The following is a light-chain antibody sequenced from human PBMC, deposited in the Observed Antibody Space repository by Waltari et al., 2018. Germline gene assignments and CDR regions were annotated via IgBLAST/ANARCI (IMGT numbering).Light chain of an antibody. Sequence: DIRLTLSPSSLSASVGDRVTITCRASHGISYYLAWFQQKPGKAPKPLIFGASSLQSGVPWRFSGGGSETFFTLTINDLQPEDFATYYCQQYNSYPPTFGGGTRV. CDR1: HGISYY. CDR3: QQYNSYPPT. J-gene: IGKJ4*01. CDR2: GAS. V-gene: IGKV1-16*01.